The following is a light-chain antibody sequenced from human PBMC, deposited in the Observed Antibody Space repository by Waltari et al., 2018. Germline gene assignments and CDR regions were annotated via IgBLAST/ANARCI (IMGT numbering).Light chain of an antibody. V-gene: IGKV3-20*01. CDR3: QQYGSSPRT. Sequence: EIVLTQSPGTLSLSPGEKATLSCRTSQSVSSSYLAWYQQKPGQAPRLLIYDASSRATDIPDRFSGSGSGTDFTLTISRLEPEDFVVYYCQQYGSSPRTFGQGTKVEIK. J-gene: IGKJ1*01. CDR1: QSVSSSY. CDR2: DAS.